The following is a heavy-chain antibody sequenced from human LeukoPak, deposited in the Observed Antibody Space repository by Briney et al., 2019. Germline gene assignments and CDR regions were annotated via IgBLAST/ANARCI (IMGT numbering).Heavy chain of an antibody. Sequence: GASVKVSCKASGGTFSSYAISWVRQAPGQGLEWMGGIIPIFGTANYAQKFQGRVTITTDESTSTAYMELSSLRSEDTAVYYCVRDPPSQTLPRYYYYMDVWGKGTTVTVSS. CDR3: VRDPPSQTLPRYYYYMDV. V-gene: IGHV1-69*05. CDR1: GGTFSSYA. CDR2: IIPIFGTA. J-gene: IGHJ6*03.